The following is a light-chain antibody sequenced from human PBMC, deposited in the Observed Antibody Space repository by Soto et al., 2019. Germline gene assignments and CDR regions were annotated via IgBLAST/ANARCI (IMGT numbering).Light chain of an antibody. Sequence: EVVMTQSPATLSVSPGERATLSCRASQSVSSDLAWYRHKPGQAPRLLVYDASTRATGIPGRLSGSGSGTEFTLTINSLQSEDFAVYYCQQYNNWPITLGQGTRLEIK. J-gene: IGKJ5*01. V-gene: IGKV3-15*01. CDR1: QSVSSD. CDR3: QQYNNWPIT. CDR2: DAS.